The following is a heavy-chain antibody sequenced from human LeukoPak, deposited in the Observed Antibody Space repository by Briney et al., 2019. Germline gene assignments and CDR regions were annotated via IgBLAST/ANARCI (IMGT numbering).Heavy chain of an antibody. CDR2: ITTSDGNT. CDR1: GFTFSSYT. V-gene: IGHV3-23*01. Sequence: GGSLRLSCAASGFTFSSYTMSWVRQAPGKGLEWVSTITTSDGNTYYADSVKGRFTVSRDNTKNTLFLQMNSLRAEDTAVYYCAKDGGLWVSAHWGDSWGRGTLVTVSS. CDR3: AKDGGLWVSAHWGDS. D-gene: IGHD7-27*01. J-gene: IGHJ4*02.